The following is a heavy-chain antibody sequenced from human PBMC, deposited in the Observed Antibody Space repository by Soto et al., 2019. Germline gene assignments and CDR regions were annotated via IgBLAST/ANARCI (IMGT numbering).Heavy chain of an antibody. CDR1: GFTFSSYA. Sequence: PGGSLRLSCAASGFTFSSYAMSWVRQAPGKGLEWVSAISGSGGSTYYADSVKGRFTISRDNSKNTLYLQMNSLSAEDTAVYYCAKEGLQWLVLNWFDPWGQGTLVTVSS. V-gene: IGHV3-23*01. CDR3: AKEGLQWLVLNWFDP. D-gene: IGHD6-19*01. J-gene: IGHJ5*02. CDR2: ISGSGGST.